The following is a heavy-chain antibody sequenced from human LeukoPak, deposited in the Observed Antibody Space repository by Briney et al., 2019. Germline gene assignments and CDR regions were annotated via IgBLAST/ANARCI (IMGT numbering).Heavy chain of an antibody. CDR3: ARDLQLGGVYYYSYMDV. J-gene: IGHJ6*03. Sequence: GGSLRLSCAASGFTFSDYYMSWIRQAPGKGLEWVSYISSSSSTIYYAASVKGQFTISRDNAKNSLYLQMNSLRAEDTAVYYCARDLQLGGVYYYSYMDVWGKGTTVTVSS. D-gene: IGHD1-1*01. CDR1: GFTFSDYY. V-gene: IGHV3-11*04. CDR2: ISSSSSTI.